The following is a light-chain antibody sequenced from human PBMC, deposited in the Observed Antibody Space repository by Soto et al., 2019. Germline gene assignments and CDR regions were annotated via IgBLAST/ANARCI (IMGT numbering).Light chain of an antibody. J-gene: IGLJ1*01. Sequence: QSALTQPPSASGSPGQSVTISCTGTSSDVGGYQYVSWYQQYPGKAPKLMIYAVNKRPSGVPDRFSGSRSGNTASLTVSGLKPEDEADYYCSSYAGSNNYVFGTGTKV. CDR2: AVN. V-gene: IGLV2-8*01. CDR1: SSDVGGYQY. CDR3: SSYAGSNNYV.